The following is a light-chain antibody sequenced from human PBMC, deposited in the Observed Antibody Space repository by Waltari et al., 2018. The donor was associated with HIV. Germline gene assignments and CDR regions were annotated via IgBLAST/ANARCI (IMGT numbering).Light chain of an antibody. V-gene: IGLV9-49*01. J-gene: IGLJ2*01. CDR3: GTDHGSGSNYVYR. CDR1: SGYSNNK. CDR2: VGTGVTVG. Sequence: QPVLTQPPSASSSLGASVTLTCTLSSGYSNNKVDWYNERPGKGPRFVMRVGTGVTVGSKGDGIPDRFSVWGSCLNQSLIIKNIHGEDESDYHCGTDHGSGSNYVYRFGGGTKLTVL.